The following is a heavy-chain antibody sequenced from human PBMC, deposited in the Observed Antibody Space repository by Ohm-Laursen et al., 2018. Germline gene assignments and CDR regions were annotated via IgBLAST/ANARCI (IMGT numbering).Heavy chain of an antibody. Sequence: GTLSLTCIVSGYSISSGYFWGWIRQPPGKGLEWIGTIYHSGSTYYNPSLKSRVTITVDTSKNQFSLKLSSVTAADTALYYCTRGLWWFDPWGQGTLVTVSS. CDR1: GYSISSGYF. V-gene: IGHV4-38-2*02. J-gene: IGHJ5*02. CDR2: IYHSGST. CDR3: TRGLWWFDP.